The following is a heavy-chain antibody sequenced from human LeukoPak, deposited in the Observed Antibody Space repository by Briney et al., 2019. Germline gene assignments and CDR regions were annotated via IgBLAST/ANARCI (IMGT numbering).Heavy chain of an antibody. CDR1: GYTFTNYW. CDR3: ARGAPSGSGNYLDL. V-gene: IGHV5-51*01. Sequence: GESLKISCKGSGYTFTNYWIGWVCQMPGKGLEWMGLIYPGDSDTRYSPSFQGQVTISADKSISTAFLQWSSLKASDTAMYHCARGAPSGSGNYLDLWGQGTLVTVSS. J-gene: IGHJ5*02. D-gene: IGHD3-10*01. CDR2: IYPGDSDT.